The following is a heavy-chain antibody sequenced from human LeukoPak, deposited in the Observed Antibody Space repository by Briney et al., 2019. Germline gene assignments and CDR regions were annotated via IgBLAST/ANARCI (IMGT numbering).Heavy chain of an antibody. J-gene: IGHJ6*03. V-gene: IGHV4-59*01. CDR2: IYYSGST. Sequence: SETLSLTCTVSGGSISSYYWSWIRQPPRKGLEWIGDIYYSGSTNYNPSLKSRVTISVDTSKNQFSLKLSSVTAADTAVYYCARSDYYGSGPYYMDVWGKGTTVTVSS. D-gene: IGHD3-10*01. CDR3: ARSDYYGSGPYYMDV. CDR1: GGSISSYY.